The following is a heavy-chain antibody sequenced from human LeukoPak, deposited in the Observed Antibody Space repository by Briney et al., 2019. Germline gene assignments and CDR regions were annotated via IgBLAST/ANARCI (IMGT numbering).Heavy chain of an antibody. J-gene: IGHJ4*02. Sequence: SETLSLTCTVSGGSISSSSYYWGWIRQPPGKGLEWIGSIYHSGSTYYNPSLKSRVTISVDTSKNQFSLKLSSVTAADTAVYYCAREAFRSGYYDDYWGQGTLVTVSS. D-gene: IGHD3-22*01. CDR1: GGSISSSSYY. CDR2: IYHSGST. V-gene: IGHV4-39*07. CDR3: AREAFRSGYYDDY.